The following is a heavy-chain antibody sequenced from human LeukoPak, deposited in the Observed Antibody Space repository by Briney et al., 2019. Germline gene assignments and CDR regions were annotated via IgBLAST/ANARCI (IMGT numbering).Heavy chain of an antibody. V-gene: IGHV1-2*02. CDR3: ARIGFAGSGH. CDR2: INPNSGVT. J-gene: IGHJ4*02. Sequence: ASVKVSCKASGYTFTGFHLHWVRQAPGQGLEWPGWINPNSGVTKFAQKFEGRVTMTRDMSITTAYMALSGLKSDDTAVYYCARIGFAGSGHWGQGSLVIVSS. D-gene: IGHD3-3*01. CDR1: GYTFTGFH.